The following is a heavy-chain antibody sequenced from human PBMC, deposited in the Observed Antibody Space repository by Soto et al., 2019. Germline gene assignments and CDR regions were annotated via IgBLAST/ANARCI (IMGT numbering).Heavy chain of an antibody. D-gene: IGHD4-17*01. Sequence: GGSLRLSCAASGFTFSSYSMNWVRQAPGKGLEWVSSISSSSSYIYYADSVKGRFTISRDNAKNSLYLQMNSLRAEDTAVYYCARDQHGDYGPKDYYYMDVWGKGTTVTVSS. J-gene: IGHJ6*03. CDR2: ISSSSSYI. V-gene: IGHV3-21*01. CDR3: ARDQHGDYGPKDYYYMDV. CDR1: GFTFSSYS.